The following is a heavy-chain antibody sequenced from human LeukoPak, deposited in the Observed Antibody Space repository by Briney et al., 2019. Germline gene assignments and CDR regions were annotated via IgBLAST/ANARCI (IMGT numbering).Heavy chain of an antibody. CDR2: FDPEDGET. CDR1: GYTLTELS. CDR3: ATTYYGSGSHRFDY. J-gene: IGHJ4*02. Sequence: GASVKDSCKVSGYTLTELSMHWVRQAPGKGLEWMGGFDPEDGETIYAQKFQGRVTMTEDTSTDTAYMELSSLRSEDTAVYYCATTYYGSGSHRFDYWGQGTLVTVSS. V-gene: IGHV1-24*01. D-gene: IGHD3-10*01.